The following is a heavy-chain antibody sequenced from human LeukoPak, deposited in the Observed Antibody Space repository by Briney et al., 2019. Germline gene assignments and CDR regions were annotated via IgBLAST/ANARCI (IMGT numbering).Heavy chain of an antibody. D-gene: IGHD1-7*01. CDR1: GYSFTSYW. CDR3: ARYPTGTTSYYYYGMDV. V-gene: IGHV5-51*01. CDR2: IYPGDSDT. J-gene: IGHJ6*02. Sequence: GESLKISCKGSGYSFTSYWIGWVRQMPGKGLEWMGIIYPGDSDTRYSPSFQGQVAISADKSISTASLQWSSLKASDTAMYYCARYPTGTTSYYYYGMDVWGQGTTVTVSS.